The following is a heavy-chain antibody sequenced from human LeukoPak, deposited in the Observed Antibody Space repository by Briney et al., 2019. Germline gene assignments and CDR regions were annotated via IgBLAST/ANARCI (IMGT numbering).Heavy chain of an antibody. D-gene: IGHD3-3*01. V-gene: IGHV4-38-2*02. CDR1: GYSISSGYY. J-gene: IGHJ5*02. Sequence: PSETLSLTYTVSGYSISSGYYWGWIRQPPGKGLEWIGSIYHSGSTYYNPSLESRVTISVDTSKNQFSLKLSSVTAADTAVYYCARSVTYYDFWSGYIYWFDPWGQGTLVTVSS. CDR2: IYHSGST. CDR3: ARSVTYYDFWSGYIYWFDP.